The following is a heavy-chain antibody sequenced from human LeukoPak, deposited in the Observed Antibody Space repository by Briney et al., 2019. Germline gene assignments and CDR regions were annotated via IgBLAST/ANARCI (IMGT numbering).Heavy chain of an antibody. CDR1: GYTFTGYY. V-gene: IGHV1-2*06. CDR3: ARDLKAMVLPNY. D-gene: IGHD5-18*01. CDR2: INPNSGGT. Sequence: ASVKVSCKASGYTFTGYYMHWVRQAPGQGLEWMGRINPNSGGTNFGQKFQGMVTMTRDTSISTAYMELSRLRSDDTAVYYCARDLKAMVLPNYWGQGTLVTVSS. J-gene: IGHJ4*02.